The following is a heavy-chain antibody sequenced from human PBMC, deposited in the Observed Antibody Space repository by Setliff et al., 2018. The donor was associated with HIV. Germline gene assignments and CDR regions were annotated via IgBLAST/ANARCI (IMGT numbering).Heavy chain of an antibody. CDR2: IYASGNT. D-gene: IGHD6-19*01. CDR1: GGSISSGSHY. V-gene: IGHV4-61*09. CDR3: TRVAPSGYNHGWYVGFLYS. Sequence: SETLSLTCAVSGGSISSGSHYWSWIRQPAGKGLEWIGQIYASGNTNYNPSLKSRVTMSVDTSKNQLSLELTSVTAADTGVYYCTRVAPSGYNHGWYVGFLYSWGQGTLVTVSS. J-gene: IGHJ4*02.